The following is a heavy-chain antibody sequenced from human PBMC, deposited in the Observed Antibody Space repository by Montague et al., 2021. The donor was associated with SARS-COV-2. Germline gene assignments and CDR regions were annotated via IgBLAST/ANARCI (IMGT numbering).Heavy chain of an antibody. D-gene: IGHD2-15*01. Sequence: SETLSLTCTVSGFSIGSDDYCGCIRQPPGKRQEWIGSIYHSGTNYYHPPHHSRLTMSIDTSTNQFSLRLTSVTAADTAVFFCVGEEAGGLRNVFDYWGQGTTVTVSS. CDR1: GFSIGSDDY. V-gene: IGHV4-38-2*02. CDR2: IYHSGTN. J-gene: IGHJ3*01. CDR3: VGEEAGGLRNVFDY.